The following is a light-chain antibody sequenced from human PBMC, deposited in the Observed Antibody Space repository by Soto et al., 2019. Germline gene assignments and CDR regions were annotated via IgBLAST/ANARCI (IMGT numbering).Light chain of an antibody. CDR3: QQYGSSVT. CDR1: PSVTTSY. CDR2: GAY. Sequence: EIVLTQSPGTLSLSPGERATLSCRASPSVTTSYLACYQQKPGQAPRLLIYGAYSRATGIPDRLSGSGSGTDFTLTISRLETEDFAGYYCQQYGSSVTFGVGTKVEIK. V-gene: IGKV3-20*01. J-gene: IGKJ4*01.